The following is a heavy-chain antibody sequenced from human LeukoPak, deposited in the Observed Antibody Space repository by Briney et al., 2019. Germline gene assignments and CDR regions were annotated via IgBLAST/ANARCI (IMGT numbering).Heavy chain of an antibody. CDR3: ARAPLSRAINY. V-gene: IGHV4-34*01. J-gene: IGHJ4*02. Sequence: SGTLSLTCAVYGGSFSGYYWSWIRQPPGKGLEWIGEINHSGSTNYNPSLKSRVTISVDTSKNQFSLKLSSVTAADTAVYYCARAPLSRAINYWGQGTLVTVSS. D-gene: IGHD3-9*01. CDR1: GGSFSGYY. CDR2: INHSGST.